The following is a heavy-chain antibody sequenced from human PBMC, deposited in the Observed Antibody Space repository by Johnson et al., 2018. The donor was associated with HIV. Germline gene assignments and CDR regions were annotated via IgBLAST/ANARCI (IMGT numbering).Heavy chain of an antibody. CDR3: TKDLRSWIAGAEFGAFDV. J-gene: IGHJ3*01. Sequence: VYLVESGGDLVQPGRSLKLACAASGFNFDVYAMHWVRQVLGKGLEWVSTISWNSGTIRYADSVKGRFTISRDNAKKFLYLEMNSLRAEDTAFYYCTKDLRSWIAGAEFGAFDVWGQGTMVTVSS. CDR1: GFNFDVYA. V-gene: IGHV3-9*01. CDR2: ISWNSGTI. D-gene: IGHD6-13*01.